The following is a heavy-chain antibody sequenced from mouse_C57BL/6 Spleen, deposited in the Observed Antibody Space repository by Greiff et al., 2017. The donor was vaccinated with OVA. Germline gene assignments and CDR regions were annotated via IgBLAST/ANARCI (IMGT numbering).Heavy chain of an antibody. Sequence: QVQLQQPGAELVRPGSSVKLSCKASGYTFTSYWMAWVKQRPGQGLEWIGNIYPSDSETHYNQKFKDQATLTVDKSSSTAYMQLSSLTSEDSAVYYCARSGITTVVADWCFDVWGTGTTVTVSS. CDR3: ARSGITTVVADWCFDV. CDR2: IYPSDSET. CDR1: GYTFTSYW. J-gene: IGHJ1*03. V-gene: IGHV1-61*01. D-gene: IGHD1-1*01.